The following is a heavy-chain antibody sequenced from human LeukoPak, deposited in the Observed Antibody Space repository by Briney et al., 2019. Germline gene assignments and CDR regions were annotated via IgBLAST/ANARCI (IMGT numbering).Heavy chain of an antibody. D-gene: IGHD6-13*01. V-gene: IGHV3-21*01. CDR1: GFTFSSYG. CDR3: ARDSYSSSWYGRTDY. J-gene: IGHJ4*02. Sequence: GGSLRLSCAASGFTFSSYGVNWVRQAPGKGLEWVSSISSSTSYIYYADSVKGRFTISRDNAKNSLYLQMNSLRAEDTAVYYCARDSYSSSWYGRTDYWGQGTLVTVSS. CDR2: ISSSTSYI.